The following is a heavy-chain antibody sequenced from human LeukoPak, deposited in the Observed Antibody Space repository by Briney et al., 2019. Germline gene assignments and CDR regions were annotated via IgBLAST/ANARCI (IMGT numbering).Heavy chain of an antibody. CDR2: INHSGST. D-gene: IGHD1-26*01. Sequence: SETLSLTCAVYGGSFSGYYWSWIRQPPGKGLEWIGEINHSGSTNYNPSLKSRVTISVDTSENQFSLKLSSVTAADTAVYYCARGQSGSYFYWGQGTLVTVSS. J-gene: IGHJ4*02. CDR3: ARGQSGSYFY. CDR1: GGSFSGYY. V-gene: IGHV4-34*01.